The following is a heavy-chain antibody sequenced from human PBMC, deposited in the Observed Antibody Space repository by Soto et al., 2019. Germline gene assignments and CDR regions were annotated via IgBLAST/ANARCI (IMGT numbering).Heavy chain of an antibody. Sequence: WQTLSLTCAISGDSVSSNSAAWNWIRQSPSRGLEWLGRTYYRSKWYNDYAVSVKSRITIHPDTSKNQFSLQLNSVTPEDTAVYFCAREGLYVSGTQSPDHGYVIWGQGTLVTVSS. D-gene: IGHD6-13*01. CDR2: TYYRSKWYN. V-gene: IGHV6-1*01. CDR3: AREGLYVSGTQSPDHGYVI. CDR1: GDSVSSNSAA. J-gene: IGHJ3*02.